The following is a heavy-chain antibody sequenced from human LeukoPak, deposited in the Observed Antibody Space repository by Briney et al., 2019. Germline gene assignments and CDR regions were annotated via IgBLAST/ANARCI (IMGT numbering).Heavy chain of an antibody. CDR3: ARSYYYYDSSGFDY. V-gene: IGHV1-3*01. D-gene: IGHD3-22*01. CDR1: GYTFTSYA. CDR2: INAGNGNT. J-gene: IGHJ4*02. Sequence: GASVKVSCKASGYTFTSYAMHWVRQAPGQRLEWMGWINAGNGNTKYSQKFQGRVTITRDTSASTAYMELSSLGSEDTAVYYCARSYYYYDSSGFDYWGQGTLVTVSS.